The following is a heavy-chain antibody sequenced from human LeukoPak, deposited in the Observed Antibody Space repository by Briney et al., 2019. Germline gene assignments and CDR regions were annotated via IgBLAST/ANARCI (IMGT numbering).Heavy chain of an antibody. Sequence: ASVKVSCKASGGTFSSYAISWVRQAPGQGLEWMGGIIPIFGTANYAQKFQGRVTITADKSTSTAYMELSSLRSEDTAVYYCARVRGGIVATLGRPDAFDIWGQGTMVTVSS. D-gene: IGHD5-12*01. J-gene: IGHJ3*02. CDR3: ARVRGGIVATLGRPDAFDI. V-gene: IGHV1-69*06. CDR1: GGTFSSYA. CDR2: IIPIFGTA.